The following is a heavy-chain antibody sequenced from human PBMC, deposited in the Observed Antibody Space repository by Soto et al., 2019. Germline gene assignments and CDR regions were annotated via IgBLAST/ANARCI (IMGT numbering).Heavy chain of an antibody. V-gene: IGHV1-18*01. CDR2: ISAYNGNT. D-gene: IGHD6-25*01. CDR3: ARETCIAAADY. CDR1: GYTFTSYG. J-gene: IGHJ4*02. Sequence: QVQLVQSGAEVKKPGASVKVSCKASGYTFTSYGISWVRQAPGQGLEWMGWISAYNGNTNYAQKLQGRVTMTTDTSKSTAYMELRSPVSYYAAVHYCARETCIAAADYVAQGTPFTVSS.